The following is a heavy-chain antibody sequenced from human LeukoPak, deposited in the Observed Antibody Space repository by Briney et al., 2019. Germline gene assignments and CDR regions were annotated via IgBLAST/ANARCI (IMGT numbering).Heavy chain of an antibody. Sequence: ASVKVSCKAPGYTFTGYYMHWVRQAPGQGLEWMGWIDPNSGGTNYAQKLQGRVTMTRDTSISTAYMDLSRLTSDDTAVYYCAREGRSSTSLDYWGQGTLVTVSS. V-gene: IGHV1-2*02. J-gene: IGHJ4*02. CDR1: GYTFTGYY. CDR2: IDPNSGGT. D-gene: IGHD2-2*01. CDR3: AREGRSSTSLDY.